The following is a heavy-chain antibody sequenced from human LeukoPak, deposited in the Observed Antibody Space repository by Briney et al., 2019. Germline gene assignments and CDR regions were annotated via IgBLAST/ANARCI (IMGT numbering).Heavy chain of an antibody. CDR1: GYTFTSYG. CDR2: ISAYNGNT. J-gene: IGHJ6*02. CDR3: ARDGDSSWSYYGMDV. Sequence: ASVKVSCKASGYTFTSYGISWVRQAPGQGLEWMGWISAYNGNTNYAEMLQGRVTMTTDTSTSKAYMELRSLRSDDTAVYYCARDGDSSWSYYGMDVWGQGTTVTVSS. V-gene: IGHV1-18*01. D-gene: IGHD6-13*01.